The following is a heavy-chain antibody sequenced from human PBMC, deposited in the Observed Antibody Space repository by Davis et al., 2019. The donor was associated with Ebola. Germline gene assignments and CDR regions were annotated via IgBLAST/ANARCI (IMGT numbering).Heavy chain of an antibody. CDR3: TRGWLRGWFDP. CDR1: GDSVSGGSAA. V-gene: IGHV6-1*01. CDR2: TYFSSKWYN. Sequence: HPQTLSLTCAISGDSVSGGSAAWNWTRQSPSRGLEWLGRTYFSSKWYNDYAVSVKSRITISPDTSKNQFSLQLNSVTPEDTAVYYCTRGWLRGWFDPWGQGTLVTVSS. J-gene: IGHJ5*02. D-gene: IGHD5-12*01.